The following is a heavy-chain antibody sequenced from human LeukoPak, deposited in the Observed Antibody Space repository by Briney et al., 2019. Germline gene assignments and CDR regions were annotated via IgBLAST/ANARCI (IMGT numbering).Heavy chain of an antibody. D-gene: IGHD2-15*01. Sequence: AAVKVSCKASGYTFTSYGISWVRQAPGQGLEWMGCISAYNGNTNYAQKLQGRVTMTTDTTTRTAYMELRSLRSDDTAVYYCARDCRLAKLSGGSCYWGQGTLVTVSS. V-gene: IGHV1-18*01. J-gene: IGHJ4*02. CDR3: ARDCRLAKLSGGSCY. CDR2: ISAYNGNT. CDR1: GYTFTSYG.